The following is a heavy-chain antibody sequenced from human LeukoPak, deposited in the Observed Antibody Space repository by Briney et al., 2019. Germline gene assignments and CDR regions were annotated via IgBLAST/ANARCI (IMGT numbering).Heavy chain of an antibody. CDR2: IYASGYT. J-gene: IGHJ4*02. CDR1: GGSISSYY. V-gene: IGHV4-4*07. D-gene: IGHD2-2*01. Sequence: PSETLSLTCTVSGGSISSYYWSWIRQPAGKELQWIGRIYASGYTNYNPSLKSRVTMSVDTSKNQFSLKLTSVTASDTSVYYCASGDCGSTNCYDYWGQGTQVTVSS. CDR3: ASGDCGSTNCYDY.